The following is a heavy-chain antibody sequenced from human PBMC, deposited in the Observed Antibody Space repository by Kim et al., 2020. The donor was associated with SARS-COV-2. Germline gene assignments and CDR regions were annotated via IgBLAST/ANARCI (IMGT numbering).Heavy chain of an antibody. CDR2: IYYSGST. CDR1: GGSVSSGSYY. Sequence: SETLSLTCTVSGGSVSSGSYYWSWIRQPPGKGLEWIGYIYYSGSTYYNPSLKSRVTISVDMSKNQFSLRLSSVTAADTAGYYCARATFRYCSGGTCYPLDCWGQGTLVTVSS. V-gene: IGHV4-61*01. J-gene: IGHJ4*02. D-gene: IGHD2-15*01. CDR3: ARATFRYCSGGTCYPLDC.